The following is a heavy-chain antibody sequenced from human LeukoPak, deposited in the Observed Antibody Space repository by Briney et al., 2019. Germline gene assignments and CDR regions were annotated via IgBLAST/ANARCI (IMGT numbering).Heavy chain of an antibody. D-gene: IGHD3-9*01. Sequence: LVKVSCKASGGTFSSYAISWVRQAPGQGLEWMGGIIPIFGTANYAQKFQGRVTITADESTSTAYMELSSLRSEDTAVYYCARDESTIFYGMDVWGQGTTVTVSS. V-gene: IGHV1-69*13. CDR1: GGTFSSYA. CDR2: IIPIFGTA. J-gene: IGHJ6*02. CDR3: ARDESTIFYGMDV.